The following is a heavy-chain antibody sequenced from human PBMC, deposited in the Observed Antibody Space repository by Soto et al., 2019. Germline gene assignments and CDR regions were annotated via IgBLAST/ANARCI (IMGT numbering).Heavy chain of an antibody. D-gene: IGHD6-19*01. J-gene: IGHJ4*02. CDR1: GDSVSSNTAA. CDR2: TYYRSNWRH. Sequence: PSQTLSLPCVISGDSVSSNTAACNVTRSSPSRGLEWLGRTYYRSNWRHDYAVSVKSRITVNPDTSKNHFSLQLNSVTPDDTAVYYCARGVAGSGFDLWGQGTLVTVSS. CDR3: ARGVAGSGFDL. V-gene: IGHV6-1*01.